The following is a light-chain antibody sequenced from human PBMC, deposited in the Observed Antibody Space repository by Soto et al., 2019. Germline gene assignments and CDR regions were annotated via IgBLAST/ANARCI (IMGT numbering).Light chain of an antibody. J-gene: IGKJ1*01. CDR1: QSVSSNY. CDR2: GAS. V-gene: IGKV3-20*01. CDR3: QQFGSSPRT. Sequence: EIVLTQSPGTLSLSPGERVTLSCRASQSVSSNYLAWYQQKPGQAPRLLIYGASSRATGIPDRFSGSGSGTDFTLTISRLEPEDFAVYYCQQFGSSPRTFGQRTKVEIK.